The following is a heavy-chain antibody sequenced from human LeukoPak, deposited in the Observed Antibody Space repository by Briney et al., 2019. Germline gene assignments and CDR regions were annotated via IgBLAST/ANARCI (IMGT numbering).Heavy chain of an antibody. V-gene: IGHV4-59*01. CDR3: ARARNYYDSSGFYYEGDAFDI. Sequence: TSETLSLTCTVSGGSISSYHWSWIRQPPGKGLECIGYIYSSGSTNYNPSLKSRVTISVDTSKNQFSLKLSSVTAADTAVYYCARARNYYDSSGFYYEGDAFDIWGQGIMVTVSS. D-gene: IGHD3-22*01. CDR1: GGSISSYH. J-gene: IGHJ3*02. CDR2: IYSSGST.